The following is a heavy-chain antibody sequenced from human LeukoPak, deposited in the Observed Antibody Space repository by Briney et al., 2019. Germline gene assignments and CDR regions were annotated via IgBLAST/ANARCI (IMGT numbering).Heavy chain of an antibody. CDR3: ARRPQPYYYDSSGYYSHFDY. CDR1: GGTFSSYA. J-gene: IGHJ4*02. CDR2: ISAYNGNT. V-gene: IGHV1-18*01. Sequence: ASVKVSCKASGGTFSSYAISWVRQAPGQGLEWMGWISAYNGNTNYAQKLQGRVTMTTDTSTSTAYMELRSLRSDDTAVYYCARRPQPYYYDSSGYYSHFDYWGQGTLVTVSS. D-gene: IGHD3-22*01.